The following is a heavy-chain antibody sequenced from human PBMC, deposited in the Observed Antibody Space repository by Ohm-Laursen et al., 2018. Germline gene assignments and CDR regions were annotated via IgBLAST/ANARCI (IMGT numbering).Heavy chain of an antibody. V-gene: IGHV3-9*01. Sequence: SLRLSCSASGFTFPNYAIHWVRQAPGKGLEWASGVSWNSDTTGYAVSVKGRFTITRDNAKNSVYLQMNSLRPEDTALYYCAKARSPGSYFLPFDVWGQGAMVTVSS. J-gene: IGHJ3*01. CDR2: VSWNSDTT. CDR1: GFTFPNYA. CDR3: AKARSPGSYFLPFDV. D-gene: IGHD1-26*01.